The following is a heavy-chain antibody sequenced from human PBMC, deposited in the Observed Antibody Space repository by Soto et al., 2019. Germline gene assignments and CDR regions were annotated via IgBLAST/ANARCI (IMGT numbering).Heavy chain of an antibody. V-gene: IGHV3-30*03. CDR2: ISLDGSNK. CDR1: GFTFTNYG. CDR3: ARECMIYPEGMDA. J-gene: IGHJ6*02. D-gene: IGHD2-8*01. Sequence: QVQLVESGGGVVQPGKSLRLSCTASGFTFTNYGMHWVRQAPGKGLEWVAVISLDGSNKDYADSVKGRFTISRYNSRNTLSVQMNCLRAEDTAVYYGARECMIYPEGMDAWGRGTTVIVSS.